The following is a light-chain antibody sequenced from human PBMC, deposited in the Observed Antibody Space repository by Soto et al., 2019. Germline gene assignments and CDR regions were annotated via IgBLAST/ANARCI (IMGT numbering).Light chain of an antibody. CDR3: CSYAGNSLWV. Sequence: QSALTQPRSVSGSPGQSVTISCTGTSSDVGGYNYVSWYQQHPGKAPKLVIYDVSKRPSGVPDRFSGSKSGNTASLTISGFQAEDVADYYCCSYAGNSLWVFGGGTKLTVL. J-gene: IGLJ3*02. CDR1: SSDVGGYNY. CDR2: DVS. V-gene: IGLV2-11*01.